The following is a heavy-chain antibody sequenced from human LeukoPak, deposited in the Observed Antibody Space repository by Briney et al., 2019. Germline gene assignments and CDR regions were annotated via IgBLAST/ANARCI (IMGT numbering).Heavy chain of an antibody. Sequence: GGSLRLSCAASGFTLSSSAMSWVRQAPGKGLEWVSTISGGGGSTYYADSVKGRFTISRDNSKNTLYLQVNSLRAEDTAVYYCAKGGKWDVTPFDYWGQGTLVTVSS. J-gene: IGHJ4*02. V-gene: IGHV3-23*01. CDR3: AKGGKWDVTPFDY. D-gene: IGHD1-26*01. CDR1: GFTLSSSA. CDR2: ISGGGGST.